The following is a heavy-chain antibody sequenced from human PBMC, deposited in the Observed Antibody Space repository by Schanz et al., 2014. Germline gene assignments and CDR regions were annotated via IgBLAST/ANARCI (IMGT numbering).Heavy chain of an antibody. J-gene: IGHJ4*02. CDR1: RYTFNTYG. V-gene: IGHV1-18*01. CDR3: ARGGYSSGWYDRDIAHFDY. Sequence: QGQLVQSGPEVKEPGASVKVSCEASRYTFNTYGLNWVRQAPGHGLEWMGWISAYTNNTNYAQKLQGRVTMTTDTSTSTAYMELRSLRSDDTAVYYCARGGYSSGWYDRDIAHFDYWGQGTLXTVSS. CDR2: ISAYTNNT. D-gene: IGHD6-19*01.